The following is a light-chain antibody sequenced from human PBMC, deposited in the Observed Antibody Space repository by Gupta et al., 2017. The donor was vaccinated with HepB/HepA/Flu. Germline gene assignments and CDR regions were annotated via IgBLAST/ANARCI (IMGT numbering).Light chain of an antibody. V-gene: IGKV3-15*01. CDR1: QTISRN. Sequence: EVVMTQSPATLSVSPGERATLSCRASQTISRNLAWYQQKPGQAPRLLIYGGSTRATGIPARFRGGGSGTDCTRTISSLQSEDFAVYYSLQYHNGQPITLGQGTRLEVK. J-gene: IGKJ5*01. CDR3: LQYHNGQPIT. CDR2: GGS.